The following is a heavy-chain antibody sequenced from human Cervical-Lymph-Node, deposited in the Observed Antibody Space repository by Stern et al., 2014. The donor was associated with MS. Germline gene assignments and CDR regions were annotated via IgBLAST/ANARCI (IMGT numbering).Heavy chain of an antibody. J-gene: IGHJ4*02. CDR1: GFTFSSYA. Sequence: EVQLLESGGGLVQPGGSLRLSCAASGFTFSSYAMSWVRQAPGKGLEWVSAISGSGGSTYYADSVKGRFTISRDNSKNTLYLQMNSLRAEDTAVYYCAKALKDVAAAGTEFDYWGQGTLVTVSS. V-gene: IGHV3-23*01. CDR3: AKALKDVAAAGTEFDY. CDR2: ISGSGGST. D-gene: IGHD6-13*01.